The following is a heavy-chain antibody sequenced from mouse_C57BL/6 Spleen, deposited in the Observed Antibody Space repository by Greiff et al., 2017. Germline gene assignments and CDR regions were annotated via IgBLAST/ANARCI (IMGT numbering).Heavy chain of an antibody. CDR1: GFNIKNTY. J-gene: IGHJ1*03. V-gene: IGHV14-3*01. Sequence: EVQLQQPVAELVRPGASVKLSCTASGFNIKNTYMHWVKQRPEQGLEWIGRIDPANGNTKYAPKFKGKATITADTSSNTAYLQRSSRTTYDTAIDYCARSLTGWYFDVWGTGTTVTVSS. CDR2: IDPANGNT. CDR3: ARSLTGWYFDV. D-gene: IGHD4-1*01.